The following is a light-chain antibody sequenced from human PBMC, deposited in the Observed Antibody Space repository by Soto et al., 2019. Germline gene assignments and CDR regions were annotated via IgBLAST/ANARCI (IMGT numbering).Light chain of an antibody. CDR3: RSYAGSSTLFV. J-gene: IGLJ1*01. Sequence: QSALTQPASVSGSPGQSITISCTGTSSDDGSYNLVSWYQQHPGKAPKLMIYEVSERPSGVSNRFSGSKSGNTASLTISGLQAEDEAGYYCRSYAGSSTLFVFGTGSKLTVL. CDR1: SSDDGSYNL. CDR2: EVS. V-gene: IGLV2-23*02.